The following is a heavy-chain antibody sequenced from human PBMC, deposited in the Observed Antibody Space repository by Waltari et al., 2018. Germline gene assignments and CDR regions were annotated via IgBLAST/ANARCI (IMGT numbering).Heavy chain of an antibody. V-gene: IGHV3-9*01. Sequence: EVQLVESGGGLVQPGRSLRLSCAASGFTFDDYAMHWVRQAPGKGLEWVSGISWNSGSIGYADSVKGRFTIARDNAKNSLYLQMNSLRAEDTALYYCAKDILGRYSSSWYVKGAFDIWGQGTMVTVSS. CDR1: GFTFDDYA. D-gene: IGHD6-13*01. J-gene: IGHJ3*02. CDR3: AKDILGRYSSSWYVKGAFDI. CDR2: ISWNSGSI.